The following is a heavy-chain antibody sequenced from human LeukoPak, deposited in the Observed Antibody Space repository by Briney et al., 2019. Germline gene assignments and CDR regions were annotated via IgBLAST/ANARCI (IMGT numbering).Heavy chain of an antibody. J-gene: IGHJ4*02. CDR2: IYSSGST. Sequence: SETLSLTCTVSGGSISSYYWSWIRQPAGKGLEWIGHIYSSGSTNYNPSLKSRVTMSGDTSKNQISLKLSSVTAADTAVYYCARGGISTSLDYWGQGTLVTVSS. V-gene: IGHV4-4*07. CDR1: GGSISSYY. D-gene: IGHD2-2*01. CDR3: ARGGISTSLDY.